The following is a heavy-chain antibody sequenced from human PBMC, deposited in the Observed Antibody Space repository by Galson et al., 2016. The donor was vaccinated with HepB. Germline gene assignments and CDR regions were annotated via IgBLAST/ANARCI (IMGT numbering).Heavy chain of an antibody. V-gene: IGHV5-51*01. CDR3: ARHIGDY. Sequence: QSGAEVKKPGDSLKIXXXASXXXFTXXWIXXXRQXXXKGXXWMXXIYPXXSDTRYSPSFQGQVTISADKSISTAYLXXRSLKASDTAMYYCARHIGDYWGQXTLXXVSS. CDR2: IYPXXSDT. D-gene: IGHD3-16*02. J-gene: IGHJ4*02. CDR1: XXXFTXXW.